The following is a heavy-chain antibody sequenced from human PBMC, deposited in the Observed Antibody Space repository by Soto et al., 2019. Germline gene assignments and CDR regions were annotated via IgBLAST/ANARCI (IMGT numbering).Heavy chain of an antibody. Sequence: QVQLRESGPGLVMPSQTLSLTCTVSGDSISSGNKSWSWIRQPPGKGLECMGYIFSSGTTYYNPSLKRRLTMTIDASQNQVSLMLNSLTDSDTAVYFCARVSASFDYYYAIDDWARGTTVTV. J-gene: IGHJ6*02. CDR1: GDSISSGNKS. V-gene: IGHV4-30-4*01. CDR3: ARVSASFDYYYAIDD. D-gene: IGHD3-16*01. CDR2: IFSSGTT.